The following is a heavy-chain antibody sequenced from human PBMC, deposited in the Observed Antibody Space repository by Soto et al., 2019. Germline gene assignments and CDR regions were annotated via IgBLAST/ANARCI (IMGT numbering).Heavy chain of an antibody. CDR2: ISYDGSNK. CDR3: ARSRGDDSSGYYDY. J-gene: IGHJ4*02. V-gene: IGHV3-30-3*01. D-gene: IGHD3-22*01. CDR1: GFTFSSYA. Sequence: PGGSLRVSCAASGFTFSSYAMHWVRQAPGTGLEWVAVISYDGSNKYYADSVRGRFTISRDNSKNTLYLQMNSLRAEDTAVYYCARSRGDDSSGYYDYWGQGTLVTVSS.